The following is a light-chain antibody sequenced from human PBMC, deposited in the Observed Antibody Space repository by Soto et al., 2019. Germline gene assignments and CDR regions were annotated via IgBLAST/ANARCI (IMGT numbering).Light chain of an antibody. J-gene: IGKJ1*01. CDR3: QEYHSFWT. CDR2: DAS. CDR1: QGISSW. V-gene: IGKV1-5*01. Sequence: DIQMTQSPSTLSASVGDRVTITCRASQGISSWLAWYQQKPGKAPRLLIYDASSLESGVPSRFSGSGSGTEFTLTISCLQPEDFATYYCQEYHSFWTFGQGTKVEIK.